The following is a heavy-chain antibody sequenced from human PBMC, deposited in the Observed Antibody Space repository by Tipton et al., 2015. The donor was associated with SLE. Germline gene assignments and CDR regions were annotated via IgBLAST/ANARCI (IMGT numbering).Heavy chain of an antibody. CDR3: SRDGDVIFGVVPLNDY. CDR1: GFIFSDYS. V-gene: IGHV3-21*03. CDR2: ISSSSRYI. D-gene: IGHD3-3*01. Sequence: SLRLSCAASGFIFSDYSMNWVRQAPGKGLEWVSSISSSSRYIYHAESLKGRFTISRDNAKNSLYLQMNSLRVEDTAVYYCSRDGDVIFGVVPLNDYWGQGTLVTVSS. J-gene: IGHJ4*02.